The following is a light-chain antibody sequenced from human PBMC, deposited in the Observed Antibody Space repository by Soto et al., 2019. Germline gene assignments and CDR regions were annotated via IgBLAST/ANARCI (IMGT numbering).Light chain of an antibody. Sequence: QSALTQPAPVSGSPGQSITISCTGTSSDVGGYNYVSWYQQHPGKAPKLMIYEVSNRPSGVSNRFSGSKSGNTASLTISGLQAEDEADYYCSSHTSSSTLVFGGGTKVTVL. CDR2: EVS. V-gene: IGLV2-14*01. J-gene: IGLJ2*01. CDR3: SSHTSSSTLV. CDR1: SSDVGGYNY.